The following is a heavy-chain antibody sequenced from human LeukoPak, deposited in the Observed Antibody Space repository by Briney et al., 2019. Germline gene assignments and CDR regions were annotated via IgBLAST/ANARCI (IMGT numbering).Heavy chain of an antibody. J-gene: IGHJ4*02. CDR1: GGSVSSGSYY. D-gene: IGHD2-21*02. CDR3: ARVRPYCGGDCYPHYFDY. Sequence: SETLSLTCTVSGGSVSSGSYYWSWIRQPPGKGLEWIGYIYYSGSTNYNPSLKSRVTILVDTSKNQFSLKLSSVTAADTAVYYCARVRPYCGGDCYPHYFDYWGQGTLVTVSS. V-gene: IGHV4-61*01. CDR2: IYYSGST.